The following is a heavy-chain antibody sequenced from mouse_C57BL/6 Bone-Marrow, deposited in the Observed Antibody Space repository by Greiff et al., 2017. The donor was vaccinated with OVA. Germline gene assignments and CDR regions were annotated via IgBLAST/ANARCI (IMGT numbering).Heavy chain of an antibody. Sequence: VQLQQPGAELVMPGASVKLSCTASGYTFTSYWMHWVKQRPGPGLEWIGEIDPSDSYTNYNQKFQGTFTLTVDKSSSTAYMQLSSLTSEDSAVYYCARRGYYGRDYAMDYWGQGTSVTVSA. CDR1: GYTFTSYW. J-gene: IGHJ4*01. D-gene: IGHD1-1*01. CDR3: ARRGYYGRDYAMDY. V-gene: IGHV1-69*01. CDR2: IDPSDSYT.